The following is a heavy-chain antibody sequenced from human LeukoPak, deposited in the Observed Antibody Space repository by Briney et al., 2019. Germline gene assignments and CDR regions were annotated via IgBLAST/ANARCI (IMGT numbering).Heavy chain of an antibody. CDR3: ATIKRGSIFGYFDF. J-gene: IGHJ4*02. D-gene: IGHD5-18*01. CDR2: MFDSKNT. CDR1: GVSFSSHY. V-gene: IGHV4-59*11. Sequence: PSETLSLTCSVSGVSFSSHYWSWIRRPPGRGLEWIGYMFDSKNTKDNPSLKSRITLSADTSKNQFSLRLNSVTAADTAVYYCATIKRGSIFGYFDFWGQGILVTVSS.